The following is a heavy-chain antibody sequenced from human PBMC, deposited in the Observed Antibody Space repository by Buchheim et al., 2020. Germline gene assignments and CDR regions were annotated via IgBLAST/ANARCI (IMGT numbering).Heavy chain of an antibody. Sequence: VQLVESGGGVVQPGRSLRLSCATSGFTFSDYWMSWVRRTPGKGLEWVANINHDGREEYYVDSMKGRFTISRDNAQNSLYLQMNSLRAEDTAVYYCARAGAKGTVDYWGQGNL. D-gene: IGHD1-1*01. J-gene: IGHJ4*01. V-gene: IGHV3-7*01. CDR3: ARAGAKGTVDY. CDR2: INHDGREE. CDR1: GFTFSDYW.